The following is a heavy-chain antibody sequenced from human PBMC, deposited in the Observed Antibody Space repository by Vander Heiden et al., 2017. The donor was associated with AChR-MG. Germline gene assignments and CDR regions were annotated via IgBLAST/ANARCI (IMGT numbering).Heavy chain of an antibody. CDR1: GFTFSGYW. D-gene: IGHD6-19*01. V-gene: IGHV3-7*01. Sequence: EVQLVESGGGLVQPGGSLRLPCAASGFTFSGYWMSWVRQAPGKGLEWVANIKQDGSEKYYVDSVKGRFTISRDNAKNSLYLQMNSLRAEDTAVYYCARDLRRDSSGPPFDYWGQGTLVTVSS. J-gene: IGHJ4*02. CDR2: IKQDGSEK. CDR3: ARDLRRDSSGPPFDY.